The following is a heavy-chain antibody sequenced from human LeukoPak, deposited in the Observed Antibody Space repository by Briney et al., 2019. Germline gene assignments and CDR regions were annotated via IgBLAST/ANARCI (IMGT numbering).Heavy chain of an antibody. V-gene: IGHV3-74*01. Sequence: GGSLRLSCAASVLTFSSHGMHWVRRAPRNGQVWVSRITNDGSSTTYADSVKGRFTISRDNSKNILYLEMNSLRADDTGVYYCARRRLEGSSSWYIDYWGQVTLVTVSS. D-gene: IGHD6-13*01. CDR3: ARRRLEGSSSWYIDY. J-gene: IGHJ4*02. CDR1: VLTFSSHG. CDR2: ITNDGSST.